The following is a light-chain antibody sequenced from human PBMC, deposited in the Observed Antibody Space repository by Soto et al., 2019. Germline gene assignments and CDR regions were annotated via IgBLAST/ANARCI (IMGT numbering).Light chain of an antibody. V-gene: IGKV3-20*01. Sequence: EIVLTQSPGTLSLSPGERATLSCRASQSVSSSYLAWYQQKPGQAPRLLIYGASSRATGIPDRFSGSGSGTDFTLTISRLEPEEFAVYYCQQYGSSPLLTFGGGTRWIS. CDR3: QQYGSSPLLT. J-gene: IGKJ4*01. CDR1: QSVSSSY. CDR2: GAS.